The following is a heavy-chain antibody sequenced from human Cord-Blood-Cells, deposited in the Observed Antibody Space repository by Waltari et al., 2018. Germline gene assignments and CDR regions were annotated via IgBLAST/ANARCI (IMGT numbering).Heavy chain of an antibody. Sequence: VQLVESAGGVVRPGRFLRLSSAAAVFDFRSYGLHLPGQVPGNGLEWVAVISYDGSNKYYADSVKGRFTISRDNSKNTLYLQMNSLRAEDTAVYYCAKDRGTYGDYVFDYWGQGTLVTVSS. CDR2: ISYDGSNK. J-gene: IGHJ4*02. V-gene: IGHV3-30*18. CDR1: VFDFRSYG. D-gene: IGHD4-17*01. CDR3: AKDRGTYGDYVFDY.